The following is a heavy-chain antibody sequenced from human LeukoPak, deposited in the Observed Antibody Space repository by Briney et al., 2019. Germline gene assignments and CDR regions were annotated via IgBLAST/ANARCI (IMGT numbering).Heavy chain of an antibody. D-gene: IGHD6-19*01. CDR3: ARMYGGYSSGFDY. V-gene: IGHV4-34*01. J-gene: IGHJ4*02. CDR1: GGSFSGYY. CDR2: INHSGST. Sequence: SETLSLTCAVYGGSFSGYYWSWIRQPPGKGLEWIGEINHSGSTNYNPSLKSRVTISVDTSKNQFSLKLSSVTAADTAVYYCARMYGGYSSGFDYWGQGTLVTVSS.